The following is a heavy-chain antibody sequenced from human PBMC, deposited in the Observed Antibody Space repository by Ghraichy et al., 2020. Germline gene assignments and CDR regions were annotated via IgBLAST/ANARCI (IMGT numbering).Heavy chain of an antibody. CDR2: IYYSGST. J-gene: IGHJ4*02. D-gene: IGHD5-12*01. CDR3: ARDPGGGYTNQHYFDY. V-gene: IGHV4-31*03. Sequence: SETLSLTCTVSGGSISSGGYYWSWIRQHPGKGLEWIGYIYYSGSTYYNPSLKSRVTISVDTSKNQFSLKLSSVTAADTAVYYCARDPGGGYTNQHYFDYWGQGTLVTVSS. CDR1: GGSISSGGYY.